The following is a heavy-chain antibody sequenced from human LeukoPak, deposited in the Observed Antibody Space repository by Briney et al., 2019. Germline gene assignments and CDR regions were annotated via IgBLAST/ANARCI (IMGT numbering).Heavy chain of an antibody. CDR1: GFTFSSYA. CDR2: ISGSGGST. CDR3: AREAYNAFDY. V-gene: IGHV3-23*01. Sequence: GGSLRLSCAASGFTFSSYAMSWVRQAPGKGLEWVSLISGSGGSTYYADSVKGRFTISRDNAKNSLYLQMNSRRAEDTAFYYCAREAYNAFDYWARGTLVTVSS. D-gene: IGHD1-1*01. J-gene: IGHJ4*02.